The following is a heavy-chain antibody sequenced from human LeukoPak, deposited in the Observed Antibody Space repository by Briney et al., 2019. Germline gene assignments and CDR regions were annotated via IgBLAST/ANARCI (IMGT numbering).Heavy chain of an antibody. Sequence: RPGRSLRLSCAVSGFTLSDYAMHWVRQTPGKGLEWVALIWDDGSEKYYADSVKGRFTISRDLSQNTLFLQMSSLRAEDTAVYYCARSGGIYYVLDLWGQGTLVTVSS. CDR3: ARSGGIYYVLDL. CDR1: GFTLSDYA. V-gene: IGHV3-33*01. CDR2: IWDDGSEK. D-gene: IGHD3-10*01. J-gene: IGHJ5*02.